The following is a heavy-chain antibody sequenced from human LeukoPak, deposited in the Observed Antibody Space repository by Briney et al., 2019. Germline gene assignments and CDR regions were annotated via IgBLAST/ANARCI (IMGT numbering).Heavy chain of an antibody. CDR3: ARGYNWNDHYFDY. CDR1: GLTISSNY. J-gene: IGHJ4*02. Sequence: GGSLRLSCAASGLTISSNYMSWVRQAPGKGLEWVSVIYSGGSTYYADSVKGRFTIPRDNSKNTLYLQMNSLRAEDTAVYYCARGYNWNDHYFDYWGQGTLVTVSS. CDR2: IYSGGST. D-gene: IGHD1-20*01. V-gene: IGHV3-66*01.